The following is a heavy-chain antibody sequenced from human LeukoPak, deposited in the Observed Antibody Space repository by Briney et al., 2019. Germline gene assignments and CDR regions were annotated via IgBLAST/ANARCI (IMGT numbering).Heavy chain of an antibody. D-gene: IGHD6-25*01. Sequence: GASVRVSCKTSGYTFTDYYIHWMRQAPGQGLEWMGWINSNSGGISYSQKFQGRVTMTRDTSISTAYMELRRLRSDDTAVYYCARVQGGYSSGFSEPFDPWGQGTLVTVSS. V-gene: IGHV1-2*02. J-gene: IGHJ5*02. CDR1: GYTFTDYY. CDR3: ARVQGGYSSGFSEPFDP. CDR2: INSNSGGI.